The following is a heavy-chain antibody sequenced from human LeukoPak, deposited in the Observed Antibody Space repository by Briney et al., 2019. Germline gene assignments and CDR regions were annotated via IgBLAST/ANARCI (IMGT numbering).Heavy chain of an antibody. CDR1: GFTFSNYA. Sequence: GGSLRLSCVASGFTFSNYAMSWVRQAPGKGLEWVSAITGSGTSTYYADSLKGRFTISRDNSKNTVFLQMDSLRHEDTAIYYCVIWGDYDVLTGYYVPDYWGQGTLVTVSS. D-gene: IGHD3-9*01. CDR2: ITGSGTST. CDR3: VIWGDYDVLTGYYVPDY. J-gene: IGHJ4*02. V-gene: IGHV3-23*01.